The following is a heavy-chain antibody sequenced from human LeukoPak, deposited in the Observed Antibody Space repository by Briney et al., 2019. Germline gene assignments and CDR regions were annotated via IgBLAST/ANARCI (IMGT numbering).Heavy chain of an antibody. CDR1: GGSISSGGYY. CDR2: IYYSGST. V-gene: IGHV4-31*03. D-gene: IGHD2-2*01. CDR3: ARGLVVVPAAISHDAFDI. Sequence: PSETLSLTCTVSGGSISSGGYYWSWIRQHPGKGLEWIGYIYYSGSTYYNPSLKSRVTISVDTSKNQFSLKLSSVTAADTAVYYCARGLVVVPAAISHDAFDIWGQGTMVTVSS. J-gene: IGHJ3*02.